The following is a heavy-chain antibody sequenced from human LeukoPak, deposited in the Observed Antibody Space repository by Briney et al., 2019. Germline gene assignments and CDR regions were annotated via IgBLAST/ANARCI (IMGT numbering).Heavy chain of an antibody. CDR2: ISTSSNYT. D-gene: IGHD1-26*01. CDR1: GFTFSDYY. V-gene: IGHV3-11*03. Sequence: GGSLILSCAASGFTFSDYYMSWLRQAPGKGLEWVSYISTSSNYTNYADSVKGRFTISRDNAKNSLYLQMNSLRAEDTAVYYCARCGTPNNYYYYGMDVWGQGTTVTVSS. CDR3: ARCGTPNNYYYYGMDV. J-gene: IGHJ6*02.